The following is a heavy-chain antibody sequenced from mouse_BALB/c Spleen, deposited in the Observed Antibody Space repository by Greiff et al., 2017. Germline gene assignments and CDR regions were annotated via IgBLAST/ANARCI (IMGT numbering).Heavy chain of an antibody. CDR3: ARQGSYNFDY. V-gene: IGHV5-6*01. D-gene: IGHD1-1*02. CDR1: GFTFSSYG. CDR2: ISSGGSYT. Sequence: DVHLVESGGGLVQPGGSLKLSCAASGFTFSSYGMSWVRQTPDKRLEWVATISSGGSYTYYPDSVKGRFTISRDNAKNTLYLQMSSLKSEDTAMYYCARQGSYNFDYWGQGTTLTVSS. J-gene: IGHJ2*01.